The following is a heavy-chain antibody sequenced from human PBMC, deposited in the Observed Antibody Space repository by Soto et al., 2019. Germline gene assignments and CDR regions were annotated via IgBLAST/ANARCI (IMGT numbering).Heavy chain of an antibody. CDR3: AKDLYDILTGFPPWFDP. D-gene: IGHD3-9*01. J-gene: IGHJ5*02. V-gene: IGHV3-23*01. CDR2: ISGSGGST. CDR1: GFTFSSYA. Sequence: GGSLRLSCAASGFTFSSYAMSWVRQAPGKGLEWVSAISGSGGSTYYADSVKGRFTISRDNSKNTLYLQMNSLRAEDTAVYYCAKDLYDILTGFPPWFDPWGQGTLVTVSS.